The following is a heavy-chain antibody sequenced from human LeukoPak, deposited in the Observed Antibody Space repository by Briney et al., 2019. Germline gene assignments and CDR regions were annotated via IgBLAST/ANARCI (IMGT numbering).Heavy chain of an antibody. J-gene: IGHJ5*02. CDR3: AKLGGYCSSTSCYDWFDP. CDR1: GGSISSYY. Sequence: SETLSLTCTVSGGSISSYYWSWIRQPPGKGLEWIGSIYYSGSTYYNPSLKSRVTISVDTSKNQFSLKLSSVTAADTAVYYCAKLGGYCSSTSCYDWFDPWGQGTLVTVSS. D-gene: IGHD2-2*01. CDR2: IYYSGST. V-gene: IGHV4-59*05.